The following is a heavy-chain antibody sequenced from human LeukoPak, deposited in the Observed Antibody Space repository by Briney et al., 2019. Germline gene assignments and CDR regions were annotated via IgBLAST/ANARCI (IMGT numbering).Heavy chain of an antibody. CDR3: ARIRTTVTTEYYFDY. V-gene: IGHV4-59*08. CDR2: IYYSGST. Sequence: PSETLSLTCTASGGSISSYYWSWIRQPPGKGLEWIGYIYYSGSTNYNPSLKSRVTISVDTSKNQFSLKLSSVTAADTAVYYCARIRTTVTTEYYFDYWGQGTLVTVSS. J-gene: IGHJ4*02. D-gene: IGHD4-17*01. CDR1: GGSISSYY.